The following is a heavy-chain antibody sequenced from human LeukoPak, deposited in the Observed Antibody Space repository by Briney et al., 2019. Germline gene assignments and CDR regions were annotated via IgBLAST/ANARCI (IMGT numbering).Heavy chain of an antibody. CDR1: GFTFSSYG. Sequence: GRSLRLSCAASGFTFSSYGMHRVRQAPGKGLEWVAVIWYDGSNKYYADSVKGRFTISRDNSKNTLYLQMNSLRAEDTAVYYCARIAAARAFDIWGQGTMVTVSS. V-gene: IGHV3-33*01. D-gene: IGHD6-13*01. CDR3: ARIAAARAFDI. J-gene: IGHJ3*02. CDR2: IWYDGSNK.